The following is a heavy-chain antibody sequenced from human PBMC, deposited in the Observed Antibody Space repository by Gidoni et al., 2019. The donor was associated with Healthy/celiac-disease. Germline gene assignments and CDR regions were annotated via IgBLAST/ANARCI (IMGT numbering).Heavy chain of an antibody. CDR1: GFTFSSYA. Sequence: EVQLLESGGGLVQPGGSLRLSCAASGFTFSSYAMSWVRQAPGKGLEWVSAISGSGGSKYDADSVKGRFTISRDNSKNTLYLQMNSLRAEDTAVYYCASIAVAGFSYFDYWGQGTLVTVSS. CDR2: ISGSGGSK. CDR3: ASIAVAGFSYFDY. D-gene: IGHD6-19*01. V-gene: IGHV3-23*01. J-gene: IGHJ4*02.